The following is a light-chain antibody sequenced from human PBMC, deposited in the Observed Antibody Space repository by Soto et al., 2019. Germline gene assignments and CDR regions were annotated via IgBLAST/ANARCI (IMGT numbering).Light chain of an antibody. CDR2: GAS. CDR1: QKVTGAF. J-gene: IGKJ1*01. V-gene: IGKV3-20*01. Sequence: EIVLTQSPGTLSLSPGERATLTCRASQKVTGAFLAWYQQKPGQAPRLLIYGASSRATGIPDRFSGSGSVTDVTLTVSRLEPEDFAVYYCHQYGTSPQTFGQGTKVEIK. CDR3: HQYGTSPQT.